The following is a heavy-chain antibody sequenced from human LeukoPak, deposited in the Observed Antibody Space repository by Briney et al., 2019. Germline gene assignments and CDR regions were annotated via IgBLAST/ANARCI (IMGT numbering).Heavy chain of an antibody. CDR2: LYSGGNT. D-gene: IGHD6-13*01. V-gene: IGHV3-66*01. J-gene: IGHJ2*01. CDR1: RFTVSSNY. Sequence: GGSLRLSCAASRFTVSSNYMGWVRQAPGKGLEWVSVLYSGGNTYYADSVKGRFTISRDNSKNTLYLQMNSLRAEDTAVYYCATSPATGNIYFDLWGRGTLVTVSS. CDR3: ATSPATGNIYFDL.